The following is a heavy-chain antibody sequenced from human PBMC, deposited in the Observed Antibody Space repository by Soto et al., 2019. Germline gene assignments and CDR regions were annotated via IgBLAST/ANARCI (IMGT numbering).Heavy chain of an antibody. CDR3: AKAPPDYDFWSGYYTNPGKFDY. CDR1: GFTFSSYA. V-gene: IGHV3-23*01. D-gene: IGHD3-3*01. CDR2: ISGSGGST. J-gene: IGHJ4*02. Sequence: GGSLRLSCAASGFTFSSYAMSWVRQAPGKGLEWVSAISGSGGSTYYADSVKGRFTISRDNSKNTLYLQMNSLRAEDTAVYYCAKAPPDYDFWSGYYTNPGKFDYWGQGTLVTVSS.